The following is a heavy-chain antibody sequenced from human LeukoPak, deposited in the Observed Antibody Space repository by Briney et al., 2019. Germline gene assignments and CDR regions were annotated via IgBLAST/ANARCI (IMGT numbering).Heavy chain of an antibody. J-gene: IGHJ4*02. D-gene: IGHD5-12*01. V-gene: IGHV5-51*01. Sequence: GESLKISCKGPGYIFTNYWIAWVRPMPGKGLEWMGIIYPGDSETRYSPSFQGQVSISADKSISTAYLQWSSLKASDTAMYYCASEGRYGGYVVDYWGQGTLVTVSS. CDR3: ASEGRYGGYVVDY. CDR1: GYIFTNYW. CDR2: IYPGDSET.